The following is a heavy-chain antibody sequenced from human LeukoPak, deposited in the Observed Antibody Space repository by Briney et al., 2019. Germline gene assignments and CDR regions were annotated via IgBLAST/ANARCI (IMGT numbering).Heavy chain of an antibody. CDR1: GFTFSSYS. V-gene: IGHV3-21*01. J-gene: IGHJ4*02. CDR3: AREGGVRTTVTTIDY. Sequence: PGGSLRLSCAASGFTFSSYSMNWVRQAPGKGLEWVSFISSSSSYIYYADSVKGRFTISRDNAENSLYLQMNSLRAEDTAVYYCAREGGVRTTVTTIDYWGQGTLVTVSS. CDR2: ISSSSSYI. D-gene: IGHD4-17*01.